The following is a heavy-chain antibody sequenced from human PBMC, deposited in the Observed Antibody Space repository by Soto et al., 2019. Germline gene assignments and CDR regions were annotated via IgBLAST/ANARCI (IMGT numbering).Heavy chain of an antibody. J-gene: IGHJ3*02. CDR1: GGSFSGYY. CDR3: ARDLYGDYAAFAFDI. Sequence: SETLSLTCAVYGGSFSGYYWRWIRQPPGKGLEWIGEINHSGSTNYNPSLKSRVTISVDTSKNQFSLKLSSVTAADTAVYYCARDLYGDYAAFAFDIWGQGTMVTVSS. V-gene: IGHV4-34*01. D-gene: IGHD4-17*01. CDR2: INHSGST.